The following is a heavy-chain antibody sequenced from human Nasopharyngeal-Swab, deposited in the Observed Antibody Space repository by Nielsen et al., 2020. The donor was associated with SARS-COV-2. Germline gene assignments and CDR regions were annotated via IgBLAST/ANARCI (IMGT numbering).Heavy chain of an antibody. CDR1: GFTFSNYE. CDR3: ARGSRAWY. V-gene: IGHV3-48*03. Sequence: GESLKTSCAGSGFTFSNYEMNWVRQAPGKGLEWISSISGDDATIYYADFVRGRFSISRDNAKKSLYLQMDSLRAEDTAVYYCARGSRAWYWGQGTLVTVSS. CDR2: ISGDDATI. J-gene: IGHJ4*02.